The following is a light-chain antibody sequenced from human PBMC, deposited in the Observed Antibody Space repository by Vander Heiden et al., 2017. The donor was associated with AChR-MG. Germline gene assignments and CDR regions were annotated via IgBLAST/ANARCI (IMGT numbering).Light chain of an antibody. V-gene: IGKV3D-20*01. Sequence: EVVLTPSPATLSLSPGERATLSCGASETISNNYLAWYQQKPGLAPSLLIYDASSRATGSPDRFSGSGSGTDFTLIIIRLEPEDFAVYYCQHYGSSPQDTFGQGTKLEI. CDR2: DAS. CDR3: QHYGSSPQDT. CDR1: ETISNNY. J-gene: IGKJ2*01.